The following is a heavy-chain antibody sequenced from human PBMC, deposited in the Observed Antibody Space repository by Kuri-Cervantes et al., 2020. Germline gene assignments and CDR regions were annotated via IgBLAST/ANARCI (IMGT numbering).Heavy chain of an antibody. CDR2: ISFDGNRN. V-gene: IGHV3-30*03. Sequence: LSLTCAASGLTFGSYGIHWVRQAPGKGLKWVAVISFDGNRNYYADSVKGRFTISRDNSKNTLYLQMNSLRVEDTAVYYCARQQQLAPAAFDFWGQGTLVTVSS. CDR1: GLTFGSYG. D-gene: IGHD6-13*01. J-gene: IGHJ4*02. CDR3: ARQQQLAPAAFDF.